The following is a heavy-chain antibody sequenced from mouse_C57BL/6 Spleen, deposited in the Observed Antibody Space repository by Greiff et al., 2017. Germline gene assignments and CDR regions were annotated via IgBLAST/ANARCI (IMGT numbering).Heavy chain of an antibody. CDR3: ARHEGGVVSYYAMDY. D-gene: IGHD1-1*01. CDR1: GYTFTEYT. Sequence: QVQLKESGAELVKPGASVKLSCTASGYTFTEYTIHWVKQRPGQGLEWIGWFYPGSGSIEYNENFKDKATLTADKSSSTVYMELSRLASEDSAVEFCARHEGGVVSYYAMDYWGQGTSVTVSS. CDR2: FYPGSGSI. J-gene: IGHJ4*01. V-gene: IGHV1-62-2*01.